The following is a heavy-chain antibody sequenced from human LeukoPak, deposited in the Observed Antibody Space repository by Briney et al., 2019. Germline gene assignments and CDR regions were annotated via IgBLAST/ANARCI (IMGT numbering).Heavy chain of an antibody. V-gene: IGHV1-69*06. D-gene: IGHD2-2*01. CDR1: GGTFSSYA. CDR3: ARSRTTDPRADYYCYMDV. CDR2: IIPIFGTA. J-gene: IGHJ6*03. Sequence: ASVKVSCKASGGTFSSYAISWVRQAPGQGLEWMGRIIPIFGTANYAQKFQGRVTITADKSTSTAYMELSSLRSEDTAVYYCARSRTTDPRADYYCYMDVWGKGTTVTVSS.